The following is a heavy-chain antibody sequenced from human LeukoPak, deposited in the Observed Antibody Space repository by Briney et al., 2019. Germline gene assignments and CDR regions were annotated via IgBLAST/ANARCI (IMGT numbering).Heavy chain of an antibody. CDR2: INHSGST. CDR3: SRGRGY. V-gene: IGHV4-34*01. CDR1: GGSFSGYY. Sequence: PSETLSLTCAVYGGSFSGYYWSWIRQPPGKGLEWIGEINHSGSTNYNPSLKSRVTISVDTSKNQFSLKLSSVTAADTAVFYRSRGRGYWGQGTLVSVPS. J-gene: IGHJ4*02.